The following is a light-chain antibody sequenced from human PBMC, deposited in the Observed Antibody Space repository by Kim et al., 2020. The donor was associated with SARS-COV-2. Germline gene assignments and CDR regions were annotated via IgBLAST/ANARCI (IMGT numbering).Light chain of an antibody. CDR2: VGTGGIVG. CDR3: GADHGSGSNFVWV. Sequence: QAVVTQPPSASASLGASVTLTCTLSSGYSNYKVDWYQQRPGKGPRFVMRVGTGGIVGSKGDGIPDRFSVLGSGLNRYLTIKNIQEEDESDYHCGADHGSGSNFVWVFGGVTQLTVL. CDR1: SGYSNYK. J-gene: IGLJ3*02. V-gene: IGLV9-49*01.